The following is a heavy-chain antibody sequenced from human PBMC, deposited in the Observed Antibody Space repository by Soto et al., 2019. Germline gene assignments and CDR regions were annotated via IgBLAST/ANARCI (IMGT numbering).Heavy chain of an antibody. CDR3: ARHGFYGDYSSNYFDP. V-gene: IGHV5-51*01. D-gene: IGHD4-17*01. CDR1: GYSFTNYW. CDR2: IYPSDSTT. Sequence: GESLKTSCKGSGYSFTNYWIAWVPQMPGKGLEYMGIIYPSDSTTRYSPSFQGQVTISADKSISTAYLQWNSLKASDTAMYYCARHGFYGDYSSNYFDPWGQGTMVTVSS. J-gene: IGHJ5*02.